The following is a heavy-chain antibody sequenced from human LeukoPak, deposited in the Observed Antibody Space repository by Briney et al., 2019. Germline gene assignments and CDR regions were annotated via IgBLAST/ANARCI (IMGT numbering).Heavy chain of an antibody. D-gene: IGHD6-19*01. CDR2: IRYDGSNK. V-gene: IGHV3-30*02. CDR1: GFTFDDYG. J-gene: IGHJ4*02. CDR3: AKAPGYSSREGYFDY. Sequence: GGSLRLSCAASGFTFDDYGVSWVRQAPGKGLEWVAFIRYDGSNKYYADSVKGRFTISRDNSKNTLYLQMNSPRAEDTAVYYCAKAPGYSSREGYFDYWGQGTLVTVSS.